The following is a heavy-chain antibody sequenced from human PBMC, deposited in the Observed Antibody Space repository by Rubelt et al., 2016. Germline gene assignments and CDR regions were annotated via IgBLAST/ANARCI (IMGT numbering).Heavy chain of an antibody. CDR1: GGSISSGGYY. D-gene: IGHD4-17*01. J-gene: IGHJ4*02. CDR2: IYYSGST. V-gene: IGHV4-31*03. Sequence: QVQLQESGPGLVKPSQTLSLTCPVSGGSISSGGYYWSWIRQHPGKGLEWIGYIYYSGSTYYNPSLKSRVTISVDTAKNQFSLKLSSVTAGDTAVYYCARPATEYGGYPFCWGQGTLVTVSS. CDR3: ARPATEYGGYPFC.